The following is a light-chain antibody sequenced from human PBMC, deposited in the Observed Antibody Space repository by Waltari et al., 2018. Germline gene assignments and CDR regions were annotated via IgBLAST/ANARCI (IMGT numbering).Light chain of an antibody. CDR1: SLRSYY. J-gene: IGLJ2*01. CDR3: HSRDASGVGGS. Sequence: GNSLRSYYASWYQQRPGQAPRLVMFDQNNRPSGVPDRFSGSNSDNTASLTITGAQAEDEASYYCHSRDASGVGGSFGGGTKLTVL. V-gene: IGLV3-19*01. CDR2: DQN.